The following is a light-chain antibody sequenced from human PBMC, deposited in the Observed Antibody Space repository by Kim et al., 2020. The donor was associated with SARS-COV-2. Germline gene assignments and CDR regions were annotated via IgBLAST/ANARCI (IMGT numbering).Light chain of an antibody. V-gene: IGKV3-20*01. CDR3: QQYGSSPRT. J-gene: IGKJ1*01. CDR2: GAS. Sequence: EIVLTQSPVTLSLYPGERATLSCRASQSVSSSYLAWYQQKPGQAPRLLIYGASSRATGIPDRFSGSGSGTDFTLTISRLEPEDFAVYYYQQYGSSPRTFGQGTKVDIK. CDR1: QSVSSSY.